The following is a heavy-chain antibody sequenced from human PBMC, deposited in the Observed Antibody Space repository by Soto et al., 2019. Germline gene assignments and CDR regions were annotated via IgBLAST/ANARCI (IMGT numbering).Heavy chain of an antibody. CDR2: IYPRDSET. Sequence: GESLKISCKVSGDSFTSFWIGWVRQMPGKGLEWLGVIYPRDSETRYNPSFQGQLTISADKSINTAYLQWSSLRASDTAIYYCVRQHTLDSGDYSNWGQGTLVTV. D-gene: IGHD4-17*01. CDR3: VRQHTLDSGDYSN. CDR1: GDSFTSFW. V-gene: IGHV5-51*01. J-gene: IGHJ4*02.